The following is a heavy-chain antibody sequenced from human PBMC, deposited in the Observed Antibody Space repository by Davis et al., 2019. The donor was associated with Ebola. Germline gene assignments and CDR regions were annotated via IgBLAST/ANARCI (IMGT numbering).Heavy chain of an antibody. Sequence: PGGSLRLSCAASGFTFSSYSMNWVRQAPGKGLEWVSYISSSSSTIYYADSVKGRFTISRDNAKNSLYLQMNSLRAEDTAVYYCARDGGQPLLPVGDYLDYWGQGTLVTVSS. CDR2: ISSSSSTI. J-gene: IGHJ4*02. CDR1: GFTFSSYS. D-gene: IGHD6-13*01. V-gene: IGHV3-48*04. CDR3: ARDGGQPLLPVGDYLDY.